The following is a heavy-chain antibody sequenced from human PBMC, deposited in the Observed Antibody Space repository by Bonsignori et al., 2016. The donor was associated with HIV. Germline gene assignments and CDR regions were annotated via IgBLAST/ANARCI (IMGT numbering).Heavy chain of an antibody. J-gene: IGHJ4*02. D-gene: IGHD4-17*01. V-gene: IGHV4-30-4*01. Sequence: RQAPGKGLEWIGYIYYSGSTYYNPSLRSRLTISVDTSKNQFSLKLSSVTAADTAVYYCAREGDDYGDYGRDFGYWGQGTLVTVSS. CDR3: AREGDDYGDYGRDFGY. CDR2: IYYSGST.